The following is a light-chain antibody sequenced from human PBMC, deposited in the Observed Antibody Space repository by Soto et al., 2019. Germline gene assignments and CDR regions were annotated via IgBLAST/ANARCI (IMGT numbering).Light chain of an antibody. J-gene: IGKJ4*01. V-gene: IGKV4-1*01. CDR2: WAS. CDR3: QQYYSTPLT. CDR1: QSVLYSSNNKNY. Sequence: DIVMTQSPDSRAVSLGERATINCKSSQSVLYSSNNKNYLAWYQHKPGQPPRLLIYWASTRESGVPDRFSGSGSGTYFTLTISSLQAEDVAVYYCQQYYSTPLTFGGGTRVEI.